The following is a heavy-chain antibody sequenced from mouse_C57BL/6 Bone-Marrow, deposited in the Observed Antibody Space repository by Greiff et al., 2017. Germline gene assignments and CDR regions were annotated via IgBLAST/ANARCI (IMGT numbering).Heavy chain of an antibody. Sequence: QVQLKQPGAELVMPGASVKLSCKASGYTFTSYWMHWVKQRPGQGLEWIGEIDPSDSYTNYNQKFKGKSTLTVDKSSSTAYMQLSSLTSEDSAVYYCARAYDYNYAMDYWGQGTSVTVSS. J-gene: IGHJ4*01. D-gene: IGHD2-4*01. V-gene: IGHV1-69*01. CDR2: IDPSDSYT. CDR1: GYTFTSYW. CDR3: ARAYDYNYAMDY.